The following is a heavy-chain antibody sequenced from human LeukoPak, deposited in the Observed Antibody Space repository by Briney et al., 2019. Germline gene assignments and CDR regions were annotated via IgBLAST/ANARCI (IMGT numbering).Heavy chain of an antibody. J-gene: IGHJ4*02. Sequence: ASVKVSCKASGYTFTSYYMHWVRQAPGQGLEWMGIINPRGCSTSYAQRFQGRVTMTRDMSTSTVYMELSSLRSEDTAVYYCARESPMGYYDFWSGYSFDYWGQGTLVTVSS. CDR2: INPRGCST. CDR1: GYTFTSYY. CDR3: ARESPMGYYDFWSGYSFDY. V-gene: IGHV1-46*01. D-gene: IGHD3-3*01.